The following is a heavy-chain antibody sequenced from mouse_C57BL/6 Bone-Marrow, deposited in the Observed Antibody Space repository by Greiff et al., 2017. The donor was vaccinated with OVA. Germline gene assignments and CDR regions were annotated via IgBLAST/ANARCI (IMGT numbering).Heavy chain of an antibody. J-gene: IGHJ2*01. D-gene: IGHD1-1*01. CDR3: TGSDYYGSSYLYYFDY. Sequence: EVHLVESGGGLVQPGGSMKLSCVASGFTFSNYWMNWVRQSPEKGLEWVAQIRLKSDNYATHYAESVKGRFTISRDDSKSSIYLQMNNLRAEDTGIYYCTGSDYYGSSYLYYFDYWGQGTTLTVSS. V-gene: IGHV6-3*01. CDR2: IRLKSDNYAT. CDR1: GFTFSNYW.